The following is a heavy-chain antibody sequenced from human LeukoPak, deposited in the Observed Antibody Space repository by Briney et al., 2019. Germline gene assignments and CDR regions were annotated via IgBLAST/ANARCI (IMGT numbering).Heavy chain of an antibody. V-gene: IGHV1-69*13. CDR2: IIPIFGTA. CDR1: GYTFTSYG. Sequence: ASVKVSCKASGYTFTSYGISWVRQAPGQGLEWMGGIIPIFGTANYAQKFQGRVTITADESTSTAYMELSSLRSEDTAVYYCARIYDSSGSGDYWGQGTLVTVSS. D-gene: IGHD3-22*01. CDR3: ARIYDSSGSGDY. J-gene: IGHJ4*02.